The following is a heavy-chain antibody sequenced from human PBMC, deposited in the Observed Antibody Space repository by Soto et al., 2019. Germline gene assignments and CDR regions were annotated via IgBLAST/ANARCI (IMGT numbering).Heavy chain of an antibody. V-gene: IGHV1-69*13. J-gene: IGHJ4*02. CDR3: AREAVGYYDSSGYFNL. CDR2: IIPIFGTA. CDR1: GGTFSSYA. D-gene: IGHD3-22*01. Sequence: GASVKVSCKASGGTFSSYAISWVRQAPGQGLEWMGGIIPIFGTANYAQKFQGRVTITADESTSTAYMELSSLRSEDAAVYYCAREAVGYYDSSGYFNLWGQGTLVTVSS.